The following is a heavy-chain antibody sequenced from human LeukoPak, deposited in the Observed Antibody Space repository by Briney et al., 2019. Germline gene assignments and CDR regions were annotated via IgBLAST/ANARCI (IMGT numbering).Heavy chain of an antibody. CDR3: AKGYSSGWFDAFDI. V-gene: IGHV3-23*01. Sequence: PGGSLRLSCAASGFTFSSYAMSWAPQAPGRGVEWVSAISGSGGSTYYTDSVKGGLPIPRDNSKHTLYLQMNSLSAEDKAVYYCAKGYSSGWFDAFDIWGRGTMVTVSS. D-gene: IGHD6-19*01. CDR1: GFTFSSYA. J-gene: IGHJ3*02. CDR2: ISGSGGST.